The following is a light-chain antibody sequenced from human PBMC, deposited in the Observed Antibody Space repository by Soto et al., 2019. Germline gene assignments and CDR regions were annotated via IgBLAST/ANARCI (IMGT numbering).Light chain of an antibody. CDR3: QQTHTAPYS. Sequence: DIQLTQSPFSLSASIGDSVTITCRASEVISDYLNWYQQKPGKAPKLLIYGAYNLESGVPSRFSGSGSGTESTLTIRSLQPEDSATYFCQQTHTAPYSFGQGTKLDIK. CDR2: GAY. V-gene: IGKV1-39*01. CDR1: EVISDY. J-gene: IGKJ2*03.